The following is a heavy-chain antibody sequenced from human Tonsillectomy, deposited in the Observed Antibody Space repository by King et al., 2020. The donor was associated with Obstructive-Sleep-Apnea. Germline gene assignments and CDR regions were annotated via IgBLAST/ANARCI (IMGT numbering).Heavy chain of an antibody. J-gene: IGHJ4*02. CDR1: GFTFSDSY. V-gene: IGHV3-11*01. Sequence: QLVQSGGGLVKPGGSLRLSCTASGFTFSDSYMSWIRQAPGKGREWIAYISNSGSTTYYADSVKGRFTISRDNAKNSLYLQMNSLRVEDTAVYYCARCSLSSGWSDYWGQGTLVTVSS. CDR2: ISNSGSTT. CDR3: ARCSLSSGWSDY. D-gene: IGHD6-19*01.